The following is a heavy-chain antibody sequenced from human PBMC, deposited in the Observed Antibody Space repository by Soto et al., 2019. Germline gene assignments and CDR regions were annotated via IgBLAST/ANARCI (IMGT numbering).Heavy chain of an antibody. Sequence: PGGSLRLSCAASGFTFSSYGMHWVRQAPGKGLEWVAVISYDGSNKYYADSVKGRFTISRDNSKNTLYLQMNSLRAEDTAVYYCAKDRYFAYFDYWGQGT. J-gene: IGHJ4*02. V-gene: IGHV3-30*18. CDR3: AKDRYFAYFDY. CDR1: GFTFSSYG. D-gene: IGHD3-9*01. CDR2: ISYDGSNK.